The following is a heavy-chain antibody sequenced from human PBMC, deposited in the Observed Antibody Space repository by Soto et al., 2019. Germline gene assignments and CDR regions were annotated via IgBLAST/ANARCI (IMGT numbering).Heavy chain of an antibody. CDR1: GFTFDDYT. D-gene: IGHD3-10*01. CDR3: AKANPGEAGYYGMDV. V-gene: IGHV3-43*01. CDR2: ISWDGGST. Sequence: PGGSLRLSCAASGFTFDDYTMHWVLQAPGKGLEWVSLISWDGGSTYYADSVKGRFTISRDNSKNSLYLQMNSLRTEDTALYYCAKANPGEAGYYGMDVWGQGTTVTVSS. J-gene: IGHJ6*02.